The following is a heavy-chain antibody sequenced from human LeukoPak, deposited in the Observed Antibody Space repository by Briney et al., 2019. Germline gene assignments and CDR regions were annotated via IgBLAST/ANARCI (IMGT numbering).Heavy chain of an antibody. J-gene: IGHJ5*02. CDR2: INPNSGGT. V-gene: IGHV1-2*02. D-gene: IGHD3/OR15-3a*01. Sequence: GASVKVSCKASGYTFTGYYMHWVRQAPRQGLEWMGWINPNSGGTNYAQSFQGRVTMTRDTSISTAYMELSRLRSDDTAVYYCARDRKGLGNWFDPWGQGTLVTVSS. CDR1: GYTFTGYY. CDR3: ARDRKGLGNWFDP.